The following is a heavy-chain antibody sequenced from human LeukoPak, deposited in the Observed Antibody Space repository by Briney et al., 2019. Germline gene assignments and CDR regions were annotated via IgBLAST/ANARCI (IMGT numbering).Heavy chain of an antibody. CDR2: ISYDGSNK. V-gene: IGHV3-30-3*01. Sequence: PGRSLRLSCAASGFTFSSYAMHWVRQAPGKGLEWVAVISYDGSNKYYADSVKGRFTISRDNSKNTLYLQMNSLRADDTAVYYCARDMGSGYSFDYWGQGTLVTVSS. CDR3: ARDMGSGYSFDY. CDR1: GFTFSSYA. D-gene: IGHD3-22*01. J-gene: IGHJ4*02.